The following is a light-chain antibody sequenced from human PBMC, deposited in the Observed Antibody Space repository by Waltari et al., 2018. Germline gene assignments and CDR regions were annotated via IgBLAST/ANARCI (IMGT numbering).Light chain of an antibody. CDR2: AAS. CDR3: QQVNNYPFT. J-gene: IGKJ3*01. V-gene: IGKV1-9*01. CDR1: QHISSS. Sequence: DIQLTQSPSFLSASVGASVSITCRASQHISSSLAWYQQKPGRAPKLLIYAASTLQSGVPSRLSGSGSGTEFTLTISSLQPEDFVTYYCQQVNNYPFTFGPGTILDVK.